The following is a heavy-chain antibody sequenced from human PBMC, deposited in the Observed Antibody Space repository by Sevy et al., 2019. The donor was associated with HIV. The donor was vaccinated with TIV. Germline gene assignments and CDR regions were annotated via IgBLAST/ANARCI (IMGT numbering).Heavy chain of an antibody. CDR3: ACDNNVWSGYGKTYYGMDV. V-gene: IGHV3-66*01. CDR2: IYSGGSA. Sequence: GGSLRLSCAASGFTVSSNYMSWVRQAPGKGLEWVSVIYSGGSAYYADSVNGRFTISRDNSKNTLYLQMNSLRAEDTAVYDCACDNNVWSGYGKTYYGMDVWGQGTTVTVSS. D-gene: IGHD3-3*01. J-gene: IGHJ6*02. CDR1: GFTVSSNY.